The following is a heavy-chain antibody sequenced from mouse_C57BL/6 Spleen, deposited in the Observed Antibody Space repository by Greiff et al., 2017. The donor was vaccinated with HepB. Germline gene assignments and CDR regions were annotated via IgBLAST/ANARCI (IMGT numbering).Heavy chain of an antibody. J-gene: IGHJ2*01. CDR3: ARSGDGYYLYYFDY. CDR1: GYSFTGYF. Sequence: EVQLVESGPELVKPGDSVKISCKASGYSFTGYFMNWVMQSHGKSLEWIGRINPYNGDTFYNQKFKGKATLTVDKSSSTAHMELRSLTSEDSAVYYCARSGDGYYLYYFDYWGQGTTLTVSS. D-gene: IGHD2-3*01. CDR2: INPYNGDT. V-gene: IGHV1-20*01.